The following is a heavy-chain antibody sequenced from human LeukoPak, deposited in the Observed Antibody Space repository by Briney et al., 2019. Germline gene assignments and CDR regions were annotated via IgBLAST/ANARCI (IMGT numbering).Heavy chain of an antibody. J-gene: IGHJ4*02. CDR3: ACGYSYGTIDY. D-gene: IGHD5-18*01. CDR2: ISYDGSNK. V-gene: IGHV3-30*03. Sequence: GGSLRLSCAASGFTFSSYSMNWVRQAPGKGLEWVAVISYDGSNKYYADSVKGRFTISRDNSKNTLYLQMNSLRAEDTAVYYCACGYSYGTIDYWGQGTLVTVSS. CDR1: GFTFSSYS.